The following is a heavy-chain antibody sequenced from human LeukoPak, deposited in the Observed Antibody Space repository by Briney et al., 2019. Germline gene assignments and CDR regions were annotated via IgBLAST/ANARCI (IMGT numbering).Heavy chain of an antibody. V-gene: IGHV3-30*03. CDR3: ASLAAADTW. Sequence: GGSLRLSCAASGLTFSDFGIHWVRQAPGKGLEWVAVISYDGREKHYVDSVKGRFTISRDNSKNTLYLQMNSLRAEDTAVYYCASLAAADTWWGQGTLVTVSS. CDR1: GLTFSDFG. CDR2: ISYDGREK. J-gene: IGHJ4*02. D-gene: IGHD6-13*01.